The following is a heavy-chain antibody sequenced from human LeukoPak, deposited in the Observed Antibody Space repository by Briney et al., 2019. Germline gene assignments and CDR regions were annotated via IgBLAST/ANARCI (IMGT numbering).Heavy chain of an antibody. CDR1: GYTFTGYY. D-gene: IGHD5-12*01. V-gene: IGHV1-2*02. CDR2: INPNSGGT. J-gene: IGHJ6*03. Sequence: GSVKVSCKASGYTFTGYYMHWVRQAPGQGLEWMGWINPNSGGTNYAQKFQGRVTMTRDTSISTAYMELSRLRSDDTAVYYCARAGGYNSRYYYYYMDVWGKGTTVTVSS. CDR3: ARAGGYNSRYYYYYMDV.